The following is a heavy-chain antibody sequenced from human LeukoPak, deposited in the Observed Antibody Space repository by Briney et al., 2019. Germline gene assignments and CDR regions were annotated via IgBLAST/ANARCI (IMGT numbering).Heavy chain of an antibody. Sequence: ASVKVSCKASGYTFTSYYMHWVRQAPGQGLEWMGIINPSGGSTSYAQKFQGRVTMTRDTSTSTVYMELSSLRSEDTAVYYCARVPIWFGELSYFDYWGQGTLVTVSS. J-gene: IGHJ4*02. CDR1: GYTFTSYY. CDR3: ARVPIWFGELSYFDY. D-gene: IGHD3-10*01. V-gene: IGHV1-46*01. CDR2: INPSGGST.